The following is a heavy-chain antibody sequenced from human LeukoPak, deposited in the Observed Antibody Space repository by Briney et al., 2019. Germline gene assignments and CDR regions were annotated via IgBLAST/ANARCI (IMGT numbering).Heavy chain of an antibody. V-gene: IGHV4-59*08. CDR3: AVMYSSSWYWFDP. D-gene: IGHD6-13*01. CDR1: GASISSDY. CDR2: IYYSGST. J-gene: IGHJ5*02. Sequence: SETLSLTCTVSGASISSDYWNWIRQPPGKGLEWIGYIYYSGSTNYNPSLKSRVTISVDTSKNQFSLKLSPVTAADTAVYYCAVMYSSSWYWFDPWGQGTLVTVSS.